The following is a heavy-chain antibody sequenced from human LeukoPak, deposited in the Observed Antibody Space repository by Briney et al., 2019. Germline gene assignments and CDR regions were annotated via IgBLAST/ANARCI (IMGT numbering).Heavy chain of an antibody. CDR2: ISGSGGST. CDR3: AKGVGVRGVLATDY. V-gene: IGHV3-23*01. Sequence: GGSLRLSCAASGFTFSSYAMSWVRQAPGKGLEWVSAISGSGGSTYYADSVKGRFTISRDNSKNTLYLQMNSLRAEDTAVYYCAKGVGVRGVLATDYWGQGTLVTVSS. CDR1: GFTFSSYA. J-gene: IGHJ4*02. D-gene: IGHD3-10*01.